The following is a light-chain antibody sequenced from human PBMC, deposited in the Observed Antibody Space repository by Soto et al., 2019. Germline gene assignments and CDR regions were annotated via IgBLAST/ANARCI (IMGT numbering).Light chain of an antibody. Sequence: DIQMTQSPSSLSASVGDRVTITCQASQDISNYLNWYQQKPGKAPKLLIYDASSLETGAPSRFSGSGAGTDFTFTLSRLQPEDIATYYCQKYDNLPSFCGGTKVEIK. V-gene: IGKV1-33*01. CDR2: DAS. CDR1: QDISNY. J-gene: IGKJ4*01. CDR3: QKYDNLPS.